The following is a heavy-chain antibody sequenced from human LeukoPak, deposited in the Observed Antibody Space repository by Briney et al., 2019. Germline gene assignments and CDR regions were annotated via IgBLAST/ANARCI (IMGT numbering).Heavy chain of an antibody. CDR1: GFTFSDYD. J-gene: IGHJ3*02. V-gene: IGHV3-11*01. Sequence: GGSLRLSCAASGFTFSDYDMSWIRQAPGKGLEWVAYIRGSGGDSYHTDSVKCRFTISRDNAKTSVYLQMNSLRAEDTAVYYCARTSSSGYYYRDAFDIWGQGTMVTVSP. CDR3: ARTSSSGYYYRDAFDI. D-gene: IGHD3-22*01. CDR2: IRGSGGDS.